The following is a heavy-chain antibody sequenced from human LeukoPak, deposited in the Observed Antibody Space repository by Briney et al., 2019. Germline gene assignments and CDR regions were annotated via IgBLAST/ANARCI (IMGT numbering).Heavy chain of an antibody. CDR1: GGSISSSSYY. Sequence: KPSETLSLTCIVSGGSISSSSYYWGWIRQPPGKGLEWIGSIYYSGSTYYNPSLKSRVTISVDTSKNQFSLKLSSVTAADTAVYYCATDFIVGAPLVNWFDPWGQGTLVTVSS. CDR3: ATDFIVGAPLVNWFDP. J-gene: IGHJ5*02. V-gene: IGHV4-39*01. CDR2: IYYSGST. D-gene: IGHD1-26*01.